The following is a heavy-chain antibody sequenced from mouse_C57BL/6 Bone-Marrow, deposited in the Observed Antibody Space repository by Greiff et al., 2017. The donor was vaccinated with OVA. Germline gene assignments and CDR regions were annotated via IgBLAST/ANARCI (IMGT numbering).Heavy chain of an antibody. Sequence: EVKLMESGGGLVQPQGSLKLSCAASGFSFNPYAMNWVRQAPGKGLEWVARIRSKSNNYATYYADSVKDRFTISRDDSESMLYLQMNNLKTEDTAMYYCVRSVLLRCGVDYWGQGTSVTVSS. CDR1: GFSFNPYA. V-gene: IGHV10-1*01. D-gene: IGHD1-1*01. CDR2: IRSKSNNYAT. CDR3: VRSVLLRCGVDY. J-gene: IGHJ4*01.